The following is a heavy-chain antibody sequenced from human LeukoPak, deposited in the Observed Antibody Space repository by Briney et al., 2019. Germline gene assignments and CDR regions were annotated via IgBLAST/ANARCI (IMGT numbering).Heavy chain of an antibody. CDR3: ARGSCSTTSCSHMDV. CDR2: ISSSSSYI. CDR1: GFTFSSYS. D-gene: IGHD2-2*01. J-gene: IGHJ6*03. Sequence: GGSLRLSCAASGFTFSSYSMNWVRQAPGKGLEWVSSISSSSSYIYYADSVKGRFTISRDNAKNSLYLQMDSLRAEDTAVYYCARGSCSTTSCSHMDVWGKGTTVTVSS. V-gene: IGHV3-21*01.